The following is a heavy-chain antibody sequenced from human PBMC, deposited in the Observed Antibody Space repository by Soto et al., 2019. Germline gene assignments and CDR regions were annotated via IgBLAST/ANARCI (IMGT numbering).Heavy chain of an antibody. J-gene: IGHJ4*02. Sequence: GVSLRLSCVASGFSFSSYAMSWVRQAPGKGLEWVAVISGRDGSTYYADSVTGRFTISRDNSKNTLYLQMNSLRAEDTAVYYCARDRERDAWYEDYWGQGTLVTVSS. D-gene: IGHD6-13*01. V-gene: IGHV3-23*01. CDR2: ISGRDGST. CDR3: ARDRERDAWYEDY. CDR1: GFSFSSYA.